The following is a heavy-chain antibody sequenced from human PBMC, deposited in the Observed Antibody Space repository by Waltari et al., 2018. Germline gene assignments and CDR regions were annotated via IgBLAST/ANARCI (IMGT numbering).Heavy chain of an antibody. CDR3: AKTRYSSSWYKGDAFDI. Sequence: EVQLVESGGGLVQPGGSLRLSCAASGFTFSSYAMSWVRQAPGKGLEWVSAISGSGGSTYYADSVKCRFTISRDNSKNTLYLQMNSLRAEDTAVYYCAKTRYSSSWYKGDAFDIWGQGTMVTVSS. CDR1: GFTFSSYA. J-gene: IGHJ3*02. D-gene: IGHD6-13*01. V-gene: IGHV3-23*04. CDR2: ISGSGGST.